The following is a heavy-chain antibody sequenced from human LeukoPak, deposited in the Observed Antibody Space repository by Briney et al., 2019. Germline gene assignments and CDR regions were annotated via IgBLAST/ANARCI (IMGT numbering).Heavy chain of an antibody. CDR3: ARGEYYDSSGYQDY. J-gene: IGHJ4*02. CDR2: IYYSGST. Sequence: SETLSLTCTVSGGSISSYYWSWIRQPPGKGLEWIGYIYYSGSTNYNPSLKSRVTISADTSKNQFSLKLSSVTAADTAVYYCARGEYYDSSGYQDYWGQGTLVTVSS. D-gene: IGHD3-22*01. V-gene: IGHV4-59*01. CDR1: GGSISSYY.